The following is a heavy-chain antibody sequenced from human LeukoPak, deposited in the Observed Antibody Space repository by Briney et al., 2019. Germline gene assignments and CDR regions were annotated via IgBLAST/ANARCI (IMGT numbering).Heavy chain of an antibody. CDR2: IIPILGIA. CDR3: ARGSVAGAYYYYGMDV. D-gene: IGHD6-19*01. J-gene: IGHJ6*02. Sequence: GASVKVSCKASGGTFSSYAISWVRQAPGQGLEWMGRIIPILGIANYAQKFQGRVTITADKSTSTAYMELSSLRSEDTAVYYCARGSVAGAYYYYGMDVWGQGTTVTVSS. CDR1: GGTFSSYA. V-gene: IGHV1-69*04.